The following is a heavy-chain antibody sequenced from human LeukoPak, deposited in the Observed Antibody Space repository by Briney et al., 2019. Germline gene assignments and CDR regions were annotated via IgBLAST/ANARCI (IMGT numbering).Heavy chain of an antibody. CDR1: GYTFRDYY. Sequence: ASVKVSCKASGYTFRDYYMHWVRQTPGQGLEWMGWINPNSGGTMYAQKFQDRVTMTRDTPITTAFLDLSSLTSDDTAVYYCARGDYSNGYPYQIDSWGQGTLVTVSS. J-gene: IGHJ5*01. CDR3: ARGDYSNGYPYQIDS. D-gene: IGHD3-3*01. V-gene: IGHV1-2*02. CDR2: INPNSGGT.